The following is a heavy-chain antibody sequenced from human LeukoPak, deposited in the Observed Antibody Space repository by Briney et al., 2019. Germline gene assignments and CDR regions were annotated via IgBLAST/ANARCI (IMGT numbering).Heavy chain of an antibody. CDR3: AKGDPLPSFLFDY. Sequence: GGSLRLSCAASGFTFNSYVMHWVRQALGKGLEWVAVISYDGSDKYYADSVKGRFTISRDNSKNTLYLQMNSLRAEDTAVYYCAKGDPLPSFLFDYWGQGTLVTVSS. CDR2: ISYDGSDK. J-gene: IGHJ4*02. V-gene: IGHV3-30-3*01. CDR1: GFTFNSYV. D-gene: IGHD1-26*01.